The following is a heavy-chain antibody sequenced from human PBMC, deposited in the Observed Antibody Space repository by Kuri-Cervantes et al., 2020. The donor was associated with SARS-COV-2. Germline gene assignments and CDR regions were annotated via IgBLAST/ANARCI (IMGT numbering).Heavy chain of an antibody. J-gene: IGHJ4*02. D-gene: IGHD3-3*01. CDR1: GFTFSSYS. CDR3: TKDDFWSGYADH. V-gene: IGHV3-49*04. CDR2: IRSKAYGGTT. Sequence: GESLKISCAASGFTFSSYSMNWVRQAPGKGLEWVGFIRSKAYGGTTEYAASVKGRFTISRDDSKSIAYLQMNSLKTEDTAVYYCTKDDFWSGYADHWGQGTLVTVSS.